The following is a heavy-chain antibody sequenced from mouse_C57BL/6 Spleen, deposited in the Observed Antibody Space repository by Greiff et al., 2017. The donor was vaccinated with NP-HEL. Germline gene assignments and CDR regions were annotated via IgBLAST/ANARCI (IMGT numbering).Heavy chain of an antibody. CDR2: INPGSGGT. CDR1: GYAFTNYL. D-gene: IGHD1-1*01. J-gene: IGHJ1*03. V-gene: IGHV1-54*01. CDR3: RGGYGSSYYWYFDV. Sequence: QVQLKESGAELVRPGTSVKVSCKASGYAFTNYLIEWVKQRPGQGLEWIGVINPGSGGTNYNEKFKGKATLTADKSSSTAYMQLSSLTSEDSAVYFCRGGYGSSYYWYFDVWGTGTTVTVSS.